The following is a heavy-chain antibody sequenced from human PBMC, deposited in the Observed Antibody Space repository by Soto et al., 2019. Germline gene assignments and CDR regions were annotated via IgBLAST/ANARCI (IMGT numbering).Heavy chain of an antibody. D-gene: IGHD5-12*01. Sequence: GSLRLSCAASGFTFNTYSMNWVRQAPGKGLEWVSYISRGGTTIYYADSVKGRFTISRDNAKNSLFLQMNSLREEDTAVYYCAREMATHTEIDYWGQGTLVTVSS. CDR3: AREMATHTEIDY. CDR1: GFTFNTYS. J-gene: IGHJ4*02. V-gene: IGHV3-48*02. CDR2: ISRGGTTI.